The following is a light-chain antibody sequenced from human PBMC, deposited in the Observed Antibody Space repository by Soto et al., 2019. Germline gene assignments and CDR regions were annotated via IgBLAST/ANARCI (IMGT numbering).Light chain of an antibody. Sequence: EIVMTQSPGTLSLSPGERATLSCRASQSVSSSYLAWYQQKLGQAPRLLIYGASSRAPGIPDRFSGSGSGTDFTLSISRLEPEDFAVYYCQQYGSSPITFGQGTRLEI. V-gene: IGKV3-20*01. CDR1: QSVSSSY. CDR3: QQYGSSPIT. CDR2: GAS. J-gene: IGKJ5*01.